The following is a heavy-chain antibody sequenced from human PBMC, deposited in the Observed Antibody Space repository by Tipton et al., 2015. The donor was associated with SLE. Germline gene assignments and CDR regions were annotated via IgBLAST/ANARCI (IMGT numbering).Heavy chain of an antibody. J-gene: IGHJ3*02. D-gene: IGHD1-1*01. CDR1: GFNFDNYG. V-gene: IGHV3-23*01. Sequence: GSLRLSCAASGFNFDNYGMSWVRQAPGKGLEWVSAISGSGVDPYYADSVKGRFTISRGNSKNTLYLQMNSLRAEDTAVYYCAGTWTRGAFDIWGQGTMVTVSS. CDR3: AGTWTRGAFDI. CDR2: ISGSGVDP.